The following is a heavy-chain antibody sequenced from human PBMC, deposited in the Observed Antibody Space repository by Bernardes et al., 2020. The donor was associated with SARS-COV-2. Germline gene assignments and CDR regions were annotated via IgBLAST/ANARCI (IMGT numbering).Heavy chain of an antibody. CDR1: GGSISSGDYY. CDR2: IYYSGST. V-gene: IGHV4-30-4*01. J-gene: IGHJ6*02. CDR3: AREPLRRITIFGVVLSAGMDV. D-gene: IGHD3-3*01. Sequence: SETLSLTCTVSGGSISSGDYYWSWIRQPPGKGLEWIGYIYYSGSTYYNPSLKSRVTISVDTSKNQFSLKLSSVTAADTAVYYCAREPLRRITIFGVVLSAGMDVWGQGTTVTVSS.